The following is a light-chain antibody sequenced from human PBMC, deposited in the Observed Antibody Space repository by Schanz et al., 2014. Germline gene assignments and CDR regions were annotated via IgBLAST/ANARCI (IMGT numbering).Light chain of an antibody. Sequence: QSVLTQPPLVSAAPGQKVTISCSGSSSNIGNNYVSWYQHLPGTAPKLLIYDTSKRPSGIPDRFSASKSGASATLGITGLQTGDEADYYCGTWDGSLTGGVFGGGTKLTVL. V-gene: IGLV1-51*01. CDR1: SSNIGNNY. CDR3: GTWDGSLTGGV. CDR2: DTS. J-gene: IGLJ2*01.